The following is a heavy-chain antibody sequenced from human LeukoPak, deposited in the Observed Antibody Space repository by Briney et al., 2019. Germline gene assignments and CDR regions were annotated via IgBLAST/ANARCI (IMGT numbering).Heavy chain of an antibody. CDR2: FSGSGDST. J-gene: IGHJ3*01. Sequence: HPGGSLRLSCTASGFTFSSYAMSWVRQARGKGLEWVSVFSGSGDSTYYAESVKGRFTISRDNSKNTLYLQMNSLRAEDTAVYYCAKDETYDDFWSGHDAFDLWGQGTMVAVSS. CDR3: AKDETYDDFWSGHDAFDL. V-gene: IGHV3-23*01. D-gene: IGHD3-3*01. CDR1: GFTFSSYA.